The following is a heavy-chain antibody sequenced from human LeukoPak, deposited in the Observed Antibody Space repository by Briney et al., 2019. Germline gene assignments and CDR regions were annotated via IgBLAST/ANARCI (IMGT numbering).Heavy chain of an antibody. D-gene: IGHD7-27*01. J-gene: IGHJ4*02. CDR1: GGSISSYY. V-gene: IGHV4-59*01. Sequence: SETLSLTCTVSGGSISSYYWSWIRQPPGKGLEWIGYIYYSGSTNCNPSLKSRVTISVDTSKNQFSLKLSSVTAADTAVYYCARVANWLYYFDYWGQGTLVTVSS. CDR2: IYYSGST. CDR3: ARVANWLYYFDY.